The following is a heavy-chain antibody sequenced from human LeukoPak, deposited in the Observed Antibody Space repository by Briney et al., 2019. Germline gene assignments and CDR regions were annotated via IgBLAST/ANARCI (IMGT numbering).Heavy chain of an antibody. D-gene: IGHD5-24*01. CDR1: GFTFSVYT. Sequence: GGSLRLSSAPSGFTFSVYTMNWVRRAPGTGLEWVSSISRSSSYMYYADSVEVRFTISRDNAKNSLYLQMNSLRAEDTAVYYCARARAIDYWGQGTLVTVSS. CDR2: ISRSSSYM. V-gene: IGHV3-21*01. CDR3: ARARAIDY. J-gene: IGHJ4*02.